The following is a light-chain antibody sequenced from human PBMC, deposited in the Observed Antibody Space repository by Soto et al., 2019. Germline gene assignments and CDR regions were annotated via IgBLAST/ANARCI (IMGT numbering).Light chain of an antibody. CDR2: DAS. J-gene: IGKJ5*01. Sequence: EIVLTQSPGTLSLSTGERATLSCRASQSVSNNYLAWYQQKPGQAPRLLIYDASNRATGIPARFSGGGSGTDFTLTVSSLEPEDFAVYYCQHPTNWPPAFGQVTRLEI. CDR1: QSVSNNY. V-gene: IGKV3D-20*02. CDR3: QHPTNWPPA.